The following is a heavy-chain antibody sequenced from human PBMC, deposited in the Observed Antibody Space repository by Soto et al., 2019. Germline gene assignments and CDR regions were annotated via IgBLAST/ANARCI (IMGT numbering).Heavy chain of an antibody. CDR2: IYYSGNT. Sequence: PSETLSLTCTVSGGSISSGGSYLGWIRQPPGKGLEWIGYIYYSGNTYFNPSLKSRVTLSVETSKNQFSLNLSYVTAAETAVYYCVRYCSTIKCPFDYWGQGTRVTVSS. D-gene: IGHD2-2*01. V-gene: IGHV4-30-4*01. CDR3: VRYCSTIKCPFDY. CDR1: GGSISSGGSY. J-gene: IGHJ4*02.